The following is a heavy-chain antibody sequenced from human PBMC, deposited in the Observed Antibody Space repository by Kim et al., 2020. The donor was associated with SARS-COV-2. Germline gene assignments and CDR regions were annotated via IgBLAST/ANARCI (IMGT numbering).Heavy chain of an antibody. CDR3: ARVPQSVFRSYYYYGMDV. CDR2: IYYSGST. Sequence: SETLSLTCTVSGGSISSYYLSWIRQPPGKGLEWIGYIYYSGSTNYNPSLKSRVTISVDTSKNQFSLKLSSVTAADTAVYYCARVPQSVFRSYYYYGMDV. CDR1: GGSISSYY. J-gene: IGHJ6*01. D-gene: IGHD3-10*01. V-gene: IGHV4-59*13.